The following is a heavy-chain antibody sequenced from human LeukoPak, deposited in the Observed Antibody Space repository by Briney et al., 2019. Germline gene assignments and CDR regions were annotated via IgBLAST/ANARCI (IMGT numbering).Heavy chain of an antibody. V-gene: IGHV3-23*01. CDR1: GFTFSSYA. J-gene: IGHJ4*02. Sequence: PGGSLRLSCAASGFTFSSYAMSWVRQAPGKGLEWVSAISGSGGSTYYADSVKGRFTISRDNSKNTLYLQMNSLRAEDTAVYYCARGTEWEPHLPRFDYWGQGTLVTVSS. D-gene: IGHD1-26*01. CDR2: ISGSGGST. CDR3: ARGTEWEPHLPRFDY.